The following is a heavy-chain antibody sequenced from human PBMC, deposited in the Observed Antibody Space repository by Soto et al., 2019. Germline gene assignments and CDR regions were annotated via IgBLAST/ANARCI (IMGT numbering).Heavy chain of an antibody. Sequence: LRLSCAASGFTFSAYYMSWIRQAPGKGLEWVSYISDSGSLTHYGDSVKGRFTISRDNAKASLYLQMDSLRAEDTAIYYCARALVLGVGALSQWGQGTLVTVSS. V-gene: IGHV3-11*01. CDR3: ARALVLGVGALSQ. J-gene: IGHJ4*02. D-gene: IGHD1-26*01. CDR1: GFTFSAYY. CDR2: ISDSGSLT.